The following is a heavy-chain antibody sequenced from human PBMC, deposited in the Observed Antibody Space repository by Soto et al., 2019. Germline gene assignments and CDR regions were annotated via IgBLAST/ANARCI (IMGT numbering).Heavy chain of an antibody. J-gene: IGHJ5*02. CDR3: ARHIQVPYPICWFDP. Sequence: PSETLSLTCTVSGGSISSSSYYWGWIRQPPGKGLEWIGSIYYSGSTYYNPSLKSRVTISVDTSKNQFSLKLSSVTAADTAVYYCARHIQVPYPICWFDPWGQGTLVTVSS. D-gene: IGHD2-21*01. V-gene: IGHV4-39*01. CDR2: IYYSGST. CDR1: GGSISSSSYY.